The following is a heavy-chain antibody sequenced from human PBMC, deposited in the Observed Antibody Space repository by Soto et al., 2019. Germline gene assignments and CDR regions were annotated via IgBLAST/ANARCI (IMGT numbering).Heavy chain of an antibody. CDR1: GFTVSNNY. J-gene: IGHJ4*02. CDR2: IYRDGGT. D-gene: IGHD4-17*01. Sequence: EVQLVQSGGGLVQPGGSLRLSCAASGFTVSNNYLSWVRQAPGKGLQWVSLIYRDGGTDYAESVKGRVTISRDNSKNTLYLQMNSLKAEDTAIYYCATRMTTAPYWGQGTLVTVSS. V-gene: IGHV3-66*01. CDR3: ATRMTTAPY.